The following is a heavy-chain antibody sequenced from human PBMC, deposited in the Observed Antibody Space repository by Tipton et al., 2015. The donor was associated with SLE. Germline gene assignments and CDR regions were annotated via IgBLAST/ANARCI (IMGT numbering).Heavy chain of an antibody. Sequence: TLSLTCTVSGGSISSSSYYWGWIRQPPGKGLEWIGSIYYSGSTYYNSSLKSRVTISVDTSKNQFSLKLSSVTAADTAVYYCARDNCGGDCYRYFQHWGQGTLVTVSS. D-gene: IGHD2-21*01. V-gene: IGHV4-39*07. CDR2: IYYSGST. J-gene: IGHJ1*01. CDR3: ARDNCGGDCYRYFQH. CDR1: GGSISSSSYY.